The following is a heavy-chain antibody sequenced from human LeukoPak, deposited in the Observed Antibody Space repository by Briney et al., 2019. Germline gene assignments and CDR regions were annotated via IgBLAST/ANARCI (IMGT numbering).Heavy chain of an antibody. D-gene: IGHD4-23*01. V-gene: IGHV3-21*06. CDR2: ISSGSTHI. CDR3: AREWHDYGGDSGGY. J-gene: IGHJ4*02. Sequence: GRSLRLSCAASGFTFSSYGFHWVRQAPGKGLEWVSSISSGSTHIYYADSVKGRFTISRDNAKSLLYLQVNSLRGDDTAVYYCAREWHDYGGDSGGYWGQGTLVTVSS. CDR1: GFTFSSYG.